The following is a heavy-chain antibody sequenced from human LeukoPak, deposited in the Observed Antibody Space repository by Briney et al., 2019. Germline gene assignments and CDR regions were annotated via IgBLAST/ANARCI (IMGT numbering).Heavy chain of an antibody. CDR3: ARDYYDSSGYYHDPAIDY. Sequence: SVKVSCKASGGTFSSYAISWVRQAPGQGLEWMGGIIPIFGTANYAQKFQGRVTITADESTSTAYMELSSLRSEDTAVYYCARDYYDSSGYYHDPAIDYWGQGTLVTVSS. CDR1: GGTFSSYA. CDR2: IIPIFGTA. J-gene: IGHJ4*02. V-gene: IGHV1-69*13. D-gene: IGHD3-22*01.